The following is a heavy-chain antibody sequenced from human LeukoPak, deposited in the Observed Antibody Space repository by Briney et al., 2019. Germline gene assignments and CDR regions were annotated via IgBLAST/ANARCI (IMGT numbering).Heavy chain of an antibody. CDR2: IRDDGSNH. V-gene: IGHV3-30*02. CDR1: GFTFSNYG. D-gene: IGHD5-18*01. J-gene: IGHJ4*02. CDR3: AKDIRRGCNYGYDQFAY. Sequence: GGSLRLSCVVSGFTFSNYGMHWARQAPGKGLEWVAFIRDDGSNHSYANSVKGRFTVSRDNSKNTLYLQMNSLRAGDTAVYYCAKDIRRGCNYGYDQFAYWGQGTLVTVSS.